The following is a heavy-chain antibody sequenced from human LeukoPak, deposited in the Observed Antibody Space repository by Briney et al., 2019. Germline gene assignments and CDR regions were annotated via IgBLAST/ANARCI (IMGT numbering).Heavy chain of an antibody. V-gene: IGHV3-11*01. J-gene: IGHJ6*02. Sequence: MAGGSLRLSCAASGFTFSDYYMSWIRQAPGKGLEWVSYISSSGDTIYYADSVKGRFTISRDNVKNVLYLQMTSLRPEDTALYYCAKDLSSAITSALVLDVWGQGITVIVSS. D-gene: IGHD3-22*01. CDR1: GFTFSDYY. CDR3: AKDLSSAITSALVLDV. CDR2: ISSSGDTI.